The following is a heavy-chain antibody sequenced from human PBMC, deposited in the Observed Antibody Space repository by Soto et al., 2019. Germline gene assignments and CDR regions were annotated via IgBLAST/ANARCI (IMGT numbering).Heavy chain of an antibody. D-gene: IGHD6-19*01. CDR3: AREAPVAGVDH. CDR2: IGAYNGNT. CDR1: GYTFTNYG. Sequence: QVQLVQSGGEVKKPGASVKVSCKASGYTFTNYGISWVRQAPGQGLEWMAWIGAYNGNTNYARKFQGRVSVTRDTSTTTAYMELTSLRSDDTAVYYCAREAPVAGVDHWGQGTVVTVSS. J-gene: IGHJ4*02. V-gene: IGHV1-18*01.